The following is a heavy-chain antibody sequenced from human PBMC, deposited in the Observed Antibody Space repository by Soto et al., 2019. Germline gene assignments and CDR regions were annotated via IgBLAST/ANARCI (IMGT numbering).Heavy chain of an antibody. D-gene: IGHD3-10*01. J-gene: IGHJ4*02. CDR3: VNGRRVQNRITYYFDY. CDR1: GFTFSSYA. Sequence: GGSLRLSCSASGFTFSSYAMHWVRQAPGKGLEYVSAISSNGGSTYYADSVKGRFTISRDNSKNTLYLQMSSLRAEDTAVYYCVNGRRVQNRITYYFDYWGQGTLVTVSS. CDR2: ISSNGGST. V-gene: IGHV3-64D*08.